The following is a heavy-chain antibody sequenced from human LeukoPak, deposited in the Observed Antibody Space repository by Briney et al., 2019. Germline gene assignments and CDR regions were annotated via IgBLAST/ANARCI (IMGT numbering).Heavy chain of an antibody. Sequence: ASVKVSCKVYGYTFTGYYMHRVRQAPGQGLEWMGWINPNSGDTNLAQKLQGRVTMTRDTSITTAYMELSRLTADDTAVYYCMRDGDYPVWGKGTTVTVSS. V-gene: IGHV1-2*02. CDR2: INPNSGDT. D-gene: IGHD2-21*02. CDR3: MRDGDYPV. J-gene: IGHJ6*03. CDR1: GYTFTGYY.